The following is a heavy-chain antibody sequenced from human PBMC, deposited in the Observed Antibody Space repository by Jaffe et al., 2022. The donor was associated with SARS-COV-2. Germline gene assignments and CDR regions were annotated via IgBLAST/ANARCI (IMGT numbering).Heavy chain of an antibody. D-gene: IGHD6-13*01. CDR3: ARGQQLNY. CDR2: INEDGSEK. Sequence: EVQLVESGGGLVQPGGSLRLSCAASGFTFSTSWMSWVRQAPGKGLEWVANINEDGSEKYYVDSVKGRFTISRDNAKNSLYLQMNSLRAGDTAVYYCARGQQLNYWGQGTLVTVSS. CDR1: GFTFSTSW. J-gene: IGHJ4*02. V-gene: IGHV3-7*04.